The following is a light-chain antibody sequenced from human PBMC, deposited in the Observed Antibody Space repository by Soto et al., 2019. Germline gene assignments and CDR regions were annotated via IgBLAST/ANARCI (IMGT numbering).Light chain of an antibody. CDR3: SSYTSSSTIV. J-gene: IGLJ1*01. V-gene: IGLV2-14*03. CDR2: DVS. CDR1: SSDVGGYNY. Sequence: QSALTQPASVSGSPGQSITISCTATSSDVGGYNYVSWCQHHPGKAPKLIIYDVSNRPSGISNRLSGSKAGNTASLTISGLQADDESDYYCSSYTSSSTIVFGTGTKVTVL.